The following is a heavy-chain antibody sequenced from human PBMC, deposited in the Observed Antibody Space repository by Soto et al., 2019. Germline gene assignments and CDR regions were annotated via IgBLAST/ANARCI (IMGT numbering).Heavy chain of an antibody. D-gene: IGHD2-21*02. CDR1: GGTFSSYA. CDR2: IIPIFGTA. Sequence: GASVKVSCKASGGTFSSYAISWVRQAPGQGLEWMGGIIPIFGTANYAQKFQGRVTITADKSTSTVYMELSSLRSEDTAVYYCARDGYGGNSCYWGQGTLVTVSS. CDR3: ARDGYGGNSCY. V-gene: IGHV1-69*06. J-gene: IGHJ4*02.